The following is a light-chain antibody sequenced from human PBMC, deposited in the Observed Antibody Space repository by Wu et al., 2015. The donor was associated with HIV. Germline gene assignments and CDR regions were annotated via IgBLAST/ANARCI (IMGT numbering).Light chain of an antibody. Sequence: EIVMTQSPATLSVSPGDRATLSCRASQSISSNVAWYQQKPGQAPRLLIYAASTRATGIPARFSGSGSGTEFTLTISSMQPEDFAVYYCQQNNDWPRAFGQGTKLEIK. V-gene: IGKV3-15*01. CDR3: QQNNDWPRA. CDR2: AAS. J-gene: IGKJ2*01. CDR1: QSISSN.